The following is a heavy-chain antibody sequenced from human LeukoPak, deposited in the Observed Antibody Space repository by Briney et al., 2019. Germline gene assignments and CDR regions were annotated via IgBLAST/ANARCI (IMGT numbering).Heavy chain of an antibody. CDR3: ARAPPTRSYWYFDL. J-gene: IGHJ2*01. Sequence: SETLSLTCAVSGGSISSGGYSWSWIRQPPGKGLEWIGYIYHSGSTYYNPSLKSRVTISVDRSKNQFSLKLSSVTAADTAVYYCARAPPTRSYWYFDLWGRGTLVTVSS. V-gene: IGHV4-30-2*01. CDR2: IYHSGST. CDR1: GGSISSGGYS.